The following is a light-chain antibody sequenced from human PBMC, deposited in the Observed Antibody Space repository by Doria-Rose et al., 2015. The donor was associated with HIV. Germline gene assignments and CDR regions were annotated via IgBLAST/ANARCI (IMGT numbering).Light chain of an antibody. V-gene: IGKV4-1*01. CDR3: QQYCDTPS. J-gene: IGKJ3*01. CDR1: QSLLYTSKNY. CDR2: WAS. Sequence: TQSPGSLGMSLGERATLHCKSNQSLLYTSKNYLAWYQQKPGQPPKLLIYWASTRQSGVPARFSGSGSGTDFTLTISSLEAEDVAVYYCQQYCDTPSFGPGTTVDIK.